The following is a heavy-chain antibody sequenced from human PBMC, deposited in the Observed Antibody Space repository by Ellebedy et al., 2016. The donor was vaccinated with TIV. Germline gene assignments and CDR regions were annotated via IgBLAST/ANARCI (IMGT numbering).Heavy chain of an antibody. Sequence: SETLSLXCIVSGGSISRYSWSWIRQPPGKGLEWIAYFYYKGNTDYNPSLKGRVTISLDTSNKNQFSLSLTLNSVTAADTAVYYCARGDGFLPDWGQGTLVTVSS. CDR1: GGSISRYS. CDR3: ARGDGFLPD. CDR2: FYYKGNT. D-gene: IGHD3-16*01. J-gene: IGHJ4*02. V-gene: IGHV4-59*13.